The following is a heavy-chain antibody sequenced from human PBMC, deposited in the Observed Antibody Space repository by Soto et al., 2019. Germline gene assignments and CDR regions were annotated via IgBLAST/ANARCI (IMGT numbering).Heavy chain of an antibody. CDR2: IIPILGIA. V-gene: IGHV1-69*02. D-gene: IGHD2-2*02. CDR3: ARCSSTSCYRAEYFQH. Sequence: SVKVSCKASGGTFSSYTISWVRQAPGQGLEWMGRIIPILGIANYAQKFQGRVTITADKSTSTAYMELSSLRSEDTAVYYCARCSSTSCYRAEYFQHWGQGTLVTVS. J-gene: IGHJ1*01. CDR1: GGTFSSYT.